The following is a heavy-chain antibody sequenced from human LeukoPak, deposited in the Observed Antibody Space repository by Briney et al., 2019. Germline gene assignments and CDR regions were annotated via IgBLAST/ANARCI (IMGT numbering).Heavy chain of an antibody. CDR1: GFTFSSYG. D-gene: IGHD3-10*01. CDR3: AKPFYGSGSYYKHYYYGMDV. V-gene: IGHV3-30*18. CDR2: ISYDGSNK. Sequence: GGSLRLSCAASGFTFSSYGMHWVRQAPGKGLEWVAVISYDGSNKYYAVSVKGRFTISRDNSKNTLYLQMNSLRAEDTAVYYCAKPFYGSGSYYKHYYYGMDVWGKGTTVTVSS. J-gene: IGHJ6*04.